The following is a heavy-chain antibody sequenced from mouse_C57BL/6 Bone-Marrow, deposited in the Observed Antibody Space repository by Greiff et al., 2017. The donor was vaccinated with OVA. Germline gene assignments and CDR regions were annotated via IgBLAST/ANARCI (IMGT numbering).Heavy chain of an antibody. J-gene: IGHJ4*01. D-gene: IGHD2-3*01. CDR2: ISDGGSYT. CDR1: GFTFSSYA. Sequence: EVHLVESGGGLVKPGGSLKLSCAASGFTFSSYAMSWVRQTPEKRLEWVATISDGGSYTYYPDNVQGRFTISRDNAKNNLYLQMSHLKSEDTAMYYCARDDGYLYYAMDYWGQGTSVTVSS. CDR3: ARDDGYLYYAMDY. V-gene: IGHV5-4*01.